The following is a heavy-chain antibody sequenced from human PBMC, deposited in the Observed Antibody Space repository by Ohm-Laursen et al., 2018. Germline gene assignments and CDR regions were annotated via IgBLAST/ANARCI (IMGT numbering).Heavy chain of an antibody. V-gene: IGHV3-23*01. Sequence: SLRLSCSAPGFSFSANAMAWVRQAPGKGVEWVAGISISAVGKHYAGPVRDRLTISRDDSKSIMYLNMNSLRPEDTAVYYCARDPSSRFLSGSHFNPWGQGTLVTVSS. J-gene: IGHJ5*02. CDR2: ISISAVGK. CDR1: GFSFSANA. CDR3: ARDPSSRFLSGSHFNP. D-gene: IGHD1-26*01.